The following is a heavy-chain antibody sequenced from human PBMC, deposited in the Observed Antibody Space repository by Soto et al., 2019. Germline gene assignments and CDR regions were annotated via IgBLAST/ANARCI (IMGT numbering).Heavy chain of an antibody. Sequence: SVKVSCKASGGTFSTHAIIWVRQAPGHGLEWMGGIIPISGTAYYTQKFQGRVTITADEPTSTAFMELSSLKSDDTAVFYCARGYCSGGNCYSGMDVWGQGTMVTVSS. D-gene: IGHD2-15*01. CDR2: IIPISGTA. J-gene: IGHJ6*02. CDR3: ARGYCSGGNCYSGMDV. V-gene: IGHV1-69*13. CDR1: GGTFSTHA.